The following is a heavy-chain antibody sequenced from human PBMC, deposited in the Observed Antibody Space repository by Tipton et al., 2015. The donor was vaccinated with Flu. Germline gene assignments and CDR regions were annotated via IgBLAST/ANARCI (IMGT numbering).Heavy chain of an antibody. Sequence: SLRLSCAASGFSFSSYGMHWVRQAPGKGLEWVAALSHDGSSVYYADSVKGRFTISRDNSKNMLYLQMNSLRAEDTAVYYCAKGISPYCSKNRCQGARYYYGMDVWGQGTPVTASS. D-gene: IGHD2-2*01. V-gene: IGHV3-30*18. J-gene: IGHJ6*02. CDR1: GFSFSSYG. CDR3: AKGISPYCSKNRCQGARYYYGMDV. CDR2: LSHDGSSV.